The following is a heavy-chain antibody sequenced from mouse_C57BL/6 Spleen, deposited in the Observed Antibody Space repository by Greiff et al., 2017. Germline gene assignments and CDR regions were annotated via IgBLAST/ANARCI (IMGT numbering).Heavy chain of an antibody. J-gene: IGHJ2*01. V-gene: IGHV1-82*01. Sequence: QLQQSGPELVKPGASVKISCKASGYAFSSSWMNWVKQRPGKGLEWIGRIYPGDGDTNYNGKFKGKATLTADKSSSTAYMQLSSLTSEDSAVYFCARSNWDDYFDYWGQGTTLTVSS. D-gene: IGHD4-1*01. CDR2: IYPGDGDT. CDR3: ARSNWDDYFDY. CDR1: GYAFSSSW.